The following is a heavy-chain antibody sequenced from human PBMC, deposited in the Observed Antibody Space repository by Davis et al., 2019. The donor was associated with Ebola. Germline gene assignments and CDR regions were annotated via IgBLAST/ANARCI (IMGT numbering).Heavy chain of an antibody. CDR1: GFTFSNFH. Sequence: GESLKISCAASGFTFSNFHIHWVRQTPGKGLVWVARIDPDGTGTNYADSVKCRFTISRDNAKNTLSLQMNSLRAEDTAVYYCARGDCSSTSCLRDPWGQGTLVTVSS. J-gene: IGHJ5*02. D-gene: IGHD2-2*01. CDR3: ARGDCSSTSCLRDP. V-gene: IGHV3-74*01. CDR2: IDPDGTGT.